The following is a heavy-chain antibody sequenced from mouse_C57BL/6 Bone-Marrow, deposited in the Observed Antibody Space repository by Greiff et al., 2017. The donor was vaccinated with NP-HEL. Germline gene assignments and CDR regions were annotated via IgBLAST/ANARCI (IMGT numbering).Heavy chain of an antibody. J-gene: IGHJ2*01. CDR2: IYPRSGNT. CDR1: GYTFTSYG. D-gene: IGHD3-1*01. CDR3: AKDPGPYYFDY. V-gene: IGHV1-81*01. Sequence: VKLVESGAELARPGASVKLSCKASGYTFTSYGISWVKQRTGQGLEWIGEIYPRSGNTYYNEKFKGKATLTADKSSSTAYMELRSLTSEDSAVYFCAKDPGPYYFDYWGQGTTLTVSS.